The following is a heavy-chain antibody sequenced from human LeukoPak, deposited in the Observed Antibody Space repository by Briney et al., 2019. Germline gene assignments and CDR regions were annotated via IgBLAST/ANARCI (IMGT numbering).Heavy chain of an antibody. V-gene: IGHV3-23*01. CDR3: AKDGVEMATIDYYYYYMDV. CDR1: GFPFNIYA. D-gene: IGHD5-24*01. Sequence: GGSLRLSCAASGFPFNIYAMSWVRQAPGKGLEWVSTITSSGDRTYYADSVKGRFTISRDNSKNTLYLQMNSLRAGDTAVYYCAKDGVEMATIDYYYYYMDVWGKGTTVTVSS. J-gene: IGHJ6*03. CDR2: ITSSGDRT.